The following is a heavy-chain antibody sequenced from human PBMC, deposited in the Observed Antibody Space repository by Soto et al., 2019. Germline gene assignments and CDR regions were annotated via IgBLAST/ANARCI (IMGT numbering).Heavy chain of an antibody. V-gene: IGHV2-5*02. CDR2: IYWDDDK. CDR3: AHRRRGYDFWSGYWFDP. D-gene: IGHD3-3*01. Sequence: SGPTLVNPTQTLTLTCTFSGFSLSTSGVGVGWIRQPPGKALEWLALIYWDDDKRYSPSLKSRLTITKDTSKNQVVLTMTNMDPVDTATYYCAHRRRGYDFWSGYWFDPWGQGTLVTVSS. CDR1: GFSLSTSGVG. J-gene: IGHJ5*02.